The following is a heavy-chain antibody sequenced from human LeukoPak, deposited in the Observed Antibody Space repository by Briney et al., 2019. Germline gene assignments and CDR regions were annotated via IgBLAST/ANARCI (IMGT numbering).Heavy chain of an antibody. Sequence: GGSLRLSCAASGFAFSDYSMNWVRQAPGKGLEWISYVGIDSGNTKYADSVKGRFTISRDNAKNSLYLQMNSLRAEDTAVYYCARKSGDSNWFDLWGQGTLVTVSS. V-gene: IGHV3-48*04. CDR3: ARKSGDSNWFDL. CDR1: GFAFSDYS. D-gene: IGHD2-21*02. CDR2: VGIDSGNT. J-gene: IGHJ5*02.